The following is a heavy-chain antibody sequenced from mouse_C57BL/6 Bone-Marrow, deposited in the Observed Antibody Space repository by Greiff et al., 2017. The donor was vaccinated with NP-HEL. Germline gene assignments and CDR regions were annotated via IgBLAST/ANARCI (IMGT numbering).Heavy chain of an antibody. V-gene: IGHV1-85*01. D-gene: IGHD1-2*01. CDR3: ARHYAVSYWYFAV. J-gene: IGHJ1*03. CDR1: GYTFTSYD. CDR2: IYPRDGST. Sequence: QVQLQQSGPELVKPGASVKLSCKASGYTFTSYDINWVKQRPGQGLEWIGWIYPRDGSTKYNEKFKGKATLTVDTSSSTAYMELPSLTSEDSAVYFCARHYAVSYWYFAVWGTGTTVTVSS.